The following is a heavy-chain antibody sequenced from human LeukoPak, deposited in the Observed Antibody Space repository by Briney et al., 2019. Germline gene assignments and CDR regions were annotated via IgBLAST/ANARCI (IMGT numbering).Heavy chain of an antibody. CDR3: ASGSGTYYES. CDR2: INAGNGNT. Sequence: ASMKVSCKASGYTLISYAIHWVRQAPGQRLEWMGWINAGNGNTKYSQKFQGRVTITRDTSASTAYMEVSSLRFEDTAVYYCASGSGTYYESWGQGTLVTVSS. V-gene: IGHV1-3*01. CDR1: GYTLISYA. D-gene: IGHD3-10*01. J-gene: IGHJ4*02.